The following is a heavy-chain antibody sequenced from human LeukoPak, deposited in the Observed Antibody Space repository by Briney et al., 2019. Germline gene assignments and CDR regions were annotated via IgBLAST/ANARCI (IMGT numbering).Heavy chain of an antibody. CDR1: GYTFISYG. CDR3: ARGLGVVTAQSEQPKPRYFDL. CDR2: ISGYNGNT. J-gene: IGHJ2*01. D-gene: IGHD2-21*02. Sequence: ASVKVSCKASGYTFISYGISWVRQAPGQGLEWMGWISGYNGNTNYAQNLQGGVTTTTDTSTSTAYMELRSLRSDDTAVYYCARGLGVVTAQSEQPKPRYFDLWGRGTQVTVSS. V-gene: IGHV1-18*01.